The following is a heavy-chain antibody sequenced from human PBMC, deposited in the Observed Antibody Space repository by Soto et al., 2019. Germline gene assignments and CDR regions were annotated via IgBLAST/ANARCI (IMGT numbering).Heavy chain of an antibody. D-gene: IGHD6-13*01. CDR1: GFSLSSSGVG. Sequence: QITLKESGPTLVRPTQTLTLTCTFSGFSLSSSGVGVGWIRQPPGKALEWLALVYWDDDHRYSPSLKTRLTIIKXSSKNQVVLTMTKLDPADTATYYCAREVYSSTYFDSWGQGTLVTVSS. CDR2: VYWDDDH. CDR3: AREVYSSTYFDS. V-gene: IGHV2-5*02. J-gene: IGHJ4*02.